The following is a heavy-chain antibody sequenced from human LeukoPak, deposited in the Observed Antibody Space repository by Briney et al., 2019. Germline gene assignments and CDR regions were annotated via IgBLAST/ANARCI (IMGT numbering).Heavy chain of an antibody. CDR3: ARDRGGTGDFDY. Sequence: ASVKVSCKASGYTFTRYAMHWVRRASGQRLEWMGWINADNGDTKYSQKFQGRVTIARDTSASTAYMELSSLRSEDTAVYYCARDRGGTGDFDYWGQGTLVTVSS. D-gene: IGHD1-1*01. CDR1: GYTFTRYA. J-gene: IGHJ4*02. CDR2: INADNGDT. V-gene: IGHV1-3*01.